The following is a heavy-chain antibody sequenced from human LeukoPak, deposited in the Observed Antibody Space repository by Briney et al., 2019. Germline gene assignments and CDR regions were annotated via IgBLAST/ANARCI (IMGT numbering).Heavy chain of an antibody. CDR2: IYTSGST. Sequence: SQTLSLTCTVSGGSISSGSHYWSWIRQPAGKGLEWIGRIYTSGSTNYNPSLKSRVTISVDTSKNQFSLKLSSVTAADTAVYYCARVRSGSYYYYYYMDVWGKGTTVTVSS. CDR3: ARVRSGSYYYYYYMDV. V-gene: IGHV4-61*02. J-gene: IGHJ6*03. CDR1: GGSISSGSHY. D-gene: IGHD1-26*01.